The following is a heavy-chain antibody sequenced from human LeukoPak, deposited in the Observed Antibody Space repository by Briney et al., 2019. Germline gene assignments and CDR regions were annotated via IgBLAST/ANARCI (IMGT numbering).Heavy chain of an antibody. CDR3: ARASPKVYDSSGLDY. D-gene: IGHD3-22*01. CDR2: IYYSGST. J-gene: IGHJ4*02. CDR1: GGSFSGYY. Sequence: SETLSLTCAVYGGSFSGYYWSWIRLPPGKGLEWIGYIYYSGSTYYNPSLKSRVTISVDTSKNQFSLKLSSVTAADTAVYYCARASPKVYDSSGLDYWGQGTLVTVSS. V-gene: IGHV4-34*09.